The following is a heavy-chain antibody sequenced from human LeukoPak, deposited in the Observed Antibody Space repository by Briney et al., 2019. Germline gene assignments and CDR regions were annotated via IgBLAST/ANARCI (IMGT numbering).Heavy chain of an antibody. V-gene: IGHV4-30-2*01. D-gene: IGHD3-10*01. J-gene: IGHJ4*02. CDR1: GGSISSGGYS. CDR3: AREGLKVRGALDY. Sequence: SETLSLTCAVSGGSISSGGYSWSWIRQPPGKGLEWIGYIYHSGSTYYNPSLKSRVTISVDRSKNQFSLKLSSVTAADTAVYYCAREGLKVRGALDYWGQGTLVTVSS. CDR2: IYHSGST.